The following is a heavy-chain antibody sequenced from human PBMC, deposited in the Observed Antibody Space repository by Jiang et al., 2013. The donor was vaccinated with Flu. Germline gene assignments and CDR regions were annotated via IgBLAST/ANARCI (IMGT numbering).Heavy chain of an antibody. V-gene: IGHV1-8*01. CDR1: GYTFTSYD. CDR3: ARAGGSSSWYYSWFDP. D-gene: IGHD6-13*01. Sequence: GAEVKKPGASVKVSCKASGYTFTSYDINWVRQATGQGLEWMGWMNPNSGNTGYAQKFQGRVTTTRNTSISTAYMELSSLRSEDTAVYYCARAGGSSSWYYSWFDPWGQGTLVTVSS. CDR2: MNPNSGNT. J-gene: IGHJ5*02.